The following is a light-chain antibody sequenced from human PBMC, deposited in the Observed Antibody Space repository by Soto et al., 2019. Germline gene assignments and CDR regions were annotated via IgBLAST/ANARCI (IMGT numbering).Light chain of an antibody. CDR1: QSVSSY. Sequence: EIVLTQSPATLSLSPGERATLSCRASQSVSSYLVWYQQKPGQAPRLLIYDASNRATGIPARFSGSGSGTDFTLTISSLEPEDFAVYYCQQRTLFGGGTKVEIK. V-gene: IGKV3-11*01. CDR3: QQRTL. J-gene: IGKJ4*01. CDR2: DAS.